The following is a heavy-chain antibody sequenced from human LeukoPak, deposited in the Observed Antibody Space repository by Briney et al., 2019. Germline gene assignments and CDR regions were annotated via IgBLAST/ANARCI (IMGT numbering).Heavy chain of an antibody. CDR2: ISGDGGST. J-gene: IGHJ4*02. CDR1: GFTFDDYA. Sequence: GGSLRLSCAASGFTFDDYAMHWVRQAPGKGLEWVSLISGDGGSTYYADSVKGRFTISRDNGKSSLYLQMNSLRTEDTALYYCAKDFLFTCYYDSSGYFDYWGQGTLVTVSS. V-gene: IGHV3-43*02. CDR3: AKDFLFTCYYDSSGYFDY. D-gene: IGHD3-22*01.